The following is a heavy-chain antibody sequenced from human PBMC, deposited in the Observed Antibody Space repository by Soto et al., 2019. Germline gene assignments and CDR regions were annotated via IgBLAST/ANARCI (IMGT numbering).Heavy chain of an antibody. CDR2: IFWDDDK. CDR1: GFSLPSGGVS. D-gene: IGHD6-19*01. Sequence: QITLKESGPTLVKPTQTLTLTCTFSGFSLPSGGVSVGWIRQPPGNALEWLAVIFWDDDKRYSPSLRSRLTHASDTSREKLVLKITTMDPGDTATYFLAYNEGELVAGVPHGRTRLTSWGPSALVTVSS. J-gene: IGHJ1*01. CDR3: AYNEGELVAGVPHGRTRLTS. V-gene: IGHV2-5*02.